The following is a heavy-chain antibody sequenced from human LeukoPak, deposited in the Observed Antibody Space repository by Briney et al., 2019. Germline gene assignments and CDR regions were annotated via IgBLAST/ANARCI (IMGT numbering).Heavy chain of an antibody. CDR2: IYYSGST. CDR3: ASSPYYDFWSGYFPPFDY. V-gene: IGHV4-59*01. D-gene: IGHD3-3*01. J-gene: IGHJ4*02. Sequence: SETLSLTCTVSGGSISSYYWSWIRQPPGKGLEWIGYIYYSGSTNSNPPLKSRVTISVDTSKNQFSLKLSSVTAADTAVYYCASSPYYDFWSGYFPPFDYWGQGTLVTVSS. CDR1: GGSISSYY.